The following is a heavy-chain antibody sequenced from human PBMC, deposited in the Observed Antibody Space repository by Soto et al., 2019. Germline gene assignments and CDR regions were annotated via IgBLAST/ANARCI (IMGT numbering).Heavy chain of an antibody. J-gene: IGHJ4*01. Sequence: DSVKVSCKASGYIFTSYYIHWVRQAPGQGLEWMGWINPFDGSRMFAQSFQGRVTMTRDTSTSTVYMEVSRLRSEDTAVYYCSRVHHGETSPFDHGGHGTLATV. V-gene: IGHV1-46*03. D-gene: IGHD3-10*01. CDR1: GYIFTSYY. CDR3: SRVHHGETSPFDH. CDR2: INPFDGSR.